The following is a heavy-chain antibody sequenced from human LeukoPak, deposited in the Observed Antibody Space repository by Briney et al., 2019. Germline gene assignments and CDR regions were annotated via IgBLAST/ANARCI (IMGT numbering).Heavy chain of an antibody. V-gene: IGHV1-69*05. CDR2: IIPIFGTP. Sequence: SVKVSCKASGGTFRSYAISWVRQAPGQGLEWMGGIIPIFGTPNYAQKFQGRVTTTRNTSISTAYMELSSLRSEDTAVYYCARGRDMTTVTSVSWFDPWGQGTLVTVSS. J-gene: IGHJ5*02. D-gene: IGHD4-17*01. CDR3: ARGRDMTTVTSVSWFDP. CDR1: GGTFRSYA.